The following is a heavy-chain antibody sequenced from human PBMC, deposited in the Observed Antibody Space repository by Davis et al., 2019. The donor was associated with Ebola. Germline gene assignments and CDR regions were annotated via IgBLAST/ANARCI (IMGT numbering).Heavy chain of an antibody. CDR3: ARGDYYGSGSYYLSPQIAGMDV. CDR2: INPHSGGT. V-gene: IGHV1-2*02. Sequence: ASVKVSCKASGYTFTGYYIHWVRQAPGQGLEWMGWINPHSGGTNYAQKFQGRVTMTRDTSISTAYMELSRLRSDDTAVYYCARGDYYGSGSYYLSPQIAGMDVWGQGTTVTVSS. CDR1: GYTFTGYY. D-gene: IGHD3-10*01. J-gene: IGHJ6*02.